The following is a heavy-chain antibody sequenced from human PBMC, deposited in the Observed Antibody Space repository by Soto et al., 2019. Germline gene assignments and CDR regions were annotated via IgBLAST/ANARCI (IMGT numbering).Heavy chain of an antibody. V-gene: IGHV3-30-3*01. Sequence: GGSMKLSRAASGLTFSSYAMDWVRQKKGKGLEWVAVISYDGSNKYYADSVKGRFTISRDNSKNTLYLQMNSLRAEDTAVYYCARGGAYYDFWSGYSTPDFIYWGQGTLVTVSS. CDR2: ISYDGSNK. CDR1: GLTFSSYA. D-gene: IGHD3-3*01. CDR3: ARGGAYYDFWSGYSTPDFIY. J-gene: IGHJ4*02.